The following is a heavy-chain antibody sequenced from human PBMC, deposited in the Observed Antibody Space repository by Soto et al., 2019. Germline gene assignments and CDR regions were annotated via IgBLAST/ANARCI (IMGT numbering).Heavy chain of an antibody. Sequence: EVQLVESGGGLVKPGGSLRLSCAASGFTFSSYSMNWVRQAPGNGLEWVSSIISSSSYIYYPDSVKGKFTISRDNAKNSLYLQLNSRRAEDTAVYYWARDTYYYGSGSYAPWGQGTLVTVSS. D-gene: IGHD3-10*01. CDR1: GFTFSSYS. CDR2: IISSSSYI. CDR3: ARDTYYYGSGSYAP. V-gene: IGHV3-21*01. J-gene: IGHJ5*02.